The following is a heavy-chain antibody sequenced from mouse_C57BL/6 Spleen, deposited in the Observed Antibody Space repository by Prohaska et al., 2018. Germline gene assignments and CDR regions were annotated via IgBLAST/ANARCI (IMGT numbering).Heavy chain of an antibody. CDR2: IYPGDGDT. J-gene: IGHJ2*01. CDR1: GYAFSSYW. D-gene: IGHD1-1*01. V-gene: IGHV1-80*01. Sequence: MNTWYASGYAFSSYWMNWVKQRPGKGLEWIGQIYPGDGDTNYNGKFKGKDTLTADEASSTAYRQLSSLTSEDSAVYFCARRDGSSGYYFDYWGQGTTLTVSS. CDR3: ARRDGSSGYYFDY.